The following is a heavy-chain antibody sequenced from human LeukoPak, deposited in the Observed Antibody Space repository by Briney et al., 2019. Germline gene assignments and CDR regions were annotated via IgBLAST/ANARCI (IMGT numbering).Heavy chain of an antibody. J-gene: IGHJ4*02. CDR1: GFTFSSYS. V-gene: IGHV3-48*04. Sequence: GGSLRFSCAASGFTFSSYSMNWVRQAPGKGLEWVSYISSSSSTIYYADSVKGRFTISRDNAKNSLYLQMNSLRAEDTAVYYCARVLGYFDYWGQGTLVTVSS. D-gene: IGHD7-27*01. CDR2: ISSSSSTI. CDR3: ARVLGYFDY.